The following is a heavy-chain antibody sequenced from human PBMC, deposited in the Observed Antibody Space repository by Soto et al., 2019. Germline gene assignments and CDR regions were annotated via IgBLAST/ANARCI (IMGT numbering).Heavy chain of an antibody. V-gene: IGHV1-2*02. Sequence: QAQLVQSGTEVKKPGASVTVSCKSSGYTFTDFYLHWLRQAPGQGLEWVGWINRKTGYTKSSQKFQGRVTMSRDTSVSTAYIDLTSLTSAATAMYYCATGTSGTTGWYHPWGQGTRVTVSS. CDR3: ATGTSGTTGWYHP. D-gene: IGHD1-1*01. J-gene: IGHJ5*02. CDR1: GYTFTDFY. CDR2: INRKTGYT.